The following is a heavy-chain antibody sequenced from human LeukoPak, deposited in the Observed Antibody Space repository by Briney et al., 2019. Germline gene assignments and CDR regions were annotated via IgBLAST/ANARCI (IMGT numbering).Heavy chain of an antibody. V-gene: IGHV3-74*01. J-gene: IGHJ4*02. CDR1: GFTFSSYW. Sequence: PGGSLRLSCAASGFTFSSYWMHWVRQAPGKGLVWVSRINTDGSSTTYADSVKGRFTISRDNAKNSLYLQMNSLRAEDTAVYYCARVGYCSSTSCYADYWGQGTLVTVSS. CDR2: INTDGSST. D-gene: IGHD2-2*01. CDR3: ARVGYCSSTSCYADY.